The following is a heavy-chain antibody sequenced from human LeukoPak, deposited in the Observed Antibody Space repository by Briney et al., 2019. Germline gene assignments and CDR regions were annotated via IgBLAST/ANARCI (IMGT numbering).Heavy chain of an antibody. V-gene: IGHV4-4*02. CDR2: IYHSGST. Sequence: SETLSLTCAVSGGSISSSNWWSWVRQPPGKGLEWIGEIYHSGSTNYNPSLKSRVTISVDKSKNQFSLKLSSVTAADTAVYYCAKDSLGDYGDYTDDYWGQGTLVTVSS. D-gene: IGHD4-17*01. J-gene: IGHJ4*02. CDR3: AKDSLGDYGDYTDDY. CDR1: GGSISSSNW.